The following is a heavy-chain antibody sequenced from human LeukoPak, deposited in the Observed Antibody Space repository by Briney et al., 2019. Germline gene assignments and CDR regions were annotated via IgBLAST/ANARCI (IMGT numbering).Heavy chain of an antibody. V-gene: IGHV1-69*13. CDR2: IIPIFGTA. D-gene: IGHD6-19*01. CDR1: GGTFSSYA. Sequence: SVKVSCKASGGTFSSYAISWVRQAPGRGLEWMGGIIPIFGTANYAQKFQGRVSVTAGESTLTAYMELSSLRSEDTAVYYCARDYSSGWYGTTGAFDIWGQGTMVTVSS. CDR3: ARDYSSGWYGTTGAFDI. J-gene: IGHJ3*02.